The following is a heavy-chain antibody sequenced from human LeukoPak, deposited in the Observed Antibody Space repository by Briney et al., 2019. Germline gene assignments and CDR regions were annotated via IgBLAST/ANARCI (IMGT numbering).Heavy chain of an antibody. J-gene: IGHJ4*02. Sequence: GGSLRLSCAASGFTFSSYGMHWVRQAPGKGLEWVAFIRYDGSNKYYADSVKGRFTISRDNSKNSLYLQMNSLRAEDTAVYYCARIHVDTSLAPVDYWGQGTLVAVSS. V-gene: IGHV3-30*02. CDR1: GFTFSSYG. CDR2: IRYDGSNK. D-gene: IGHD5-18*01. CDR3: ARIHVDTSLAPVDY.